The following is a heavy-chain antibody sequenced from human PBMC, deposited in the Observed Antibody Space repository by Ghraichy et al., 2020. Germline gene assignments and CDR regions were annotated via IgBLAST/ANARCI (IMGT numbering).Heavy chain of an antibody. CDR2: LDWDDDK. Sequence: SGPTLVKPTQTLTLTCTFSGFSLNTSGMCVSWIRQPPGKALEWLALLDWDDDKYYSTSLKTRLTISKDTSKHQVVLTMTNMAPVDTATYYCVLSVAGPIDYWGQGTLVTVSS. CDR3: VLSVAGPIDY. V-gene: IGHV2-70*12. D-gene: IGHD6-19*01. J-gene: IGHJ4*02. CDR1: GFSLNTSGMC.